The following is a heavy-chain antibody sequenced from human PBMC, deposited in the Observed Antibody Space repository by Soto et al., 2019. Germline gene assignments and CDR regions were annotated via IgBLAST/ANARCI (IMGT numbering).Heavy chain of an antibody. CDR3: AKDSTYCENTLPRAYFGS. J-gene: IGHJ4*02. CDR2: ISFDGTTK. V-gene: IGHV3-30*18. D-gene: IGHD2-21*01. Sequence: GGSLRLSCAASGFPFYNYGMNWVRQAPGKGLEWVALISFDGTTKLYADSVKGRFTISRDNSKNTLFLQMNGLRVEDTAVYSCAKDSTYCENTLPRAYFGSWGQGTPVTVSS. CDR1: GFPFYNYG.